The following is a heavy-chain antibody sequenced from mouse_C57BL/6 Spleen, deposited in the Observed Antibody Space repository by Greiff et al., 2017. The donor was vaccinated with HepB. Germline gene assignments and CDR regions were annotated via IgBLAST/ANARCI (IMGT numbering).Heavy chain of an antibody. V-gene: IGHV1-82*01. CDR3: ARGGLRYYFDY. J-gene: IGHJ2*01. D-gene: IGHD1-1*01. CDR1: GYAFSSSW. CDR2: IYPGDGDT. Sequence: QVQLQQSGPELVKPGASVKISCKASGYAFSSSWMNWVKQRPGKGLEWIGRIYPGDGDTNYNGKFKGKATLTADKSSSTAYMQLSSLTSEDSAVYFCARGGLRYYFDYWGQGNTLTVSS.